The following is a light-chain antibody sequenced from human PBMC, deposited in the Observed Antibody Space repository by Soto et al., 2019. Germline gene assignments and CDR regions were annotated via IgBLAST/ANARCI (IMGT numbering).Light chain of an antibody. CDR1: SSDVGGDDY. V-gene: IGLV2-14*01. J-gene: IGLJ1*01. CDR2: EVP. Sequence: QSALTQPAAVSGSPGQSITISCTGTSSDVGGDDYVSWYQQHPGKAPKVLIYEVPNRPSGISNRFSGSQSGNTASLTISGLQVEDEADYYCSSYSNSRTPHVFGTGTKVTVL. CDR3: SSYSNSRTPHV.